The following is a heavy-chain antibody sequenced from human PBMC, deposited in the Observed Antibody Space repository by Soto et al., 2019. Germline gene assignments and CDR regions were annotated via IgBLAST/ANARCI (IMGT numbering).Heavy chain of an antibody. V-gene: IGHV1-3*01. CDR1: GYTFTSYA. J-gene: IGHJ4*02. CDR3: ARPHFSSNYYFDY. D-gene: IGHD6-13*01. Sequence: QVQLVQSGAEVKKPGASVKVSCKASGYTFTSYAMHWVRQAPGQRLEWMGWINAGNGNTKYSQKVQGRVTTTRDTSASTAYMELSSLRSEDTAVYYCARPHFSSNYYFDYWGQGTLVTVSS. CDR2: INAGNGNT.